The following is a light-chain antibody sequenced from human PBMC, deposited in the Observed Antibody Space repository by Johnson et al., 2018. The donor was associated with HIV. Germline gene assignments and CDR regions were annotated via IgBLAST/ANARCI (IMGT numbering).Light chain of an antibody. CDR2: DNN. J-gene: IGLJ1*01. V-gene: IGLV1-51*01. Sequence: QSVLTQPPSVSAAPGQKVTISCSGSNSNIGNNYVSWYQQLPGTAPKLLIYDNNKRPSGIPDRFSASESGTSATLGITGLQTGDEADYYCGAWDSSLSAHYVFGTGTKVTVL. CDR3: GAWDSSLSAHYV. CDR1: NSNIGNNY.